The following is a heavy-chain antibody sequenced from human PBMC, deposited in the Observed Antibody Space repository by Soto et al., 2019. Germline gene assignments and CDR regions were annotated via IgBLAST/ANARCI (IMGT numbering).Heavy chain of an antibody. V-gene: IGHV3-23*01. CDR2: ISARGGSL. CDR1: GFSFSSYA. CDR3: AEGSIEYSASVDN. D-gene: IGHD5-12*01. J-gene: IGHJ4*02. Sequence: EVQLLESGGGLVQPGGSLRLSCAASGFSFSSYAMVWVRQAPGKGLEWVSVISARGGSLYFADSVKGRFTISRDNSKNVLSLEMNSLRAEDTATYFCAEGSIEYSASVDNWGQGTLVVVSS.